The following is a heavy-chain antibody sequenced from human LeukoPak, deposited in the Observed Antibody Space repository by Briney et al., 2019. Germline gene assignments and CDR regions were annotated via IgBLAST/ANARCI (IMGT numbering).Heavy chain of an antibody. CDR3: ARGGYNGKFDY. D-gene: IGHD1-1*01. V-gene: IGHV1-69*13. J-gene: IGHJ4*02. Sequence: GASVKVSCKASGGTFSSYAISWVRQAPGQGLERMGGIIPIFGTANYAQKFQGRVTITADESTSTAYMELSSLRSEDTAVYYYARGGYNGKFDYWGQGTLVTVSS. CDR2: IIPIFGTA. CDR1: GGTFSSYA.